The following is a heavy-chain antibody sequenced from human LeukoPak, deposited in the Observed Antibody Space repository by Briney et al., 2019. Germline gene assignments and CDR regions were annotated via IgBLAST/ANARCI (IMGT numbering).Heavy chain of an antibody. D-gene: IGHD6-19*01. J-gene: IGHJ4*02. CDR3: ARASDSIAVAGGVIDY. CDR1: GGSISSGGYS. CDR2: IYHSGST. Sequence: SQTLSLICAVSGGSISSGGYSWSWLRQPPGTGLEWIGYIYHSGSTYYNPSLKSRVTISVDRSKNQFSLKLSSVTAADTAVYYCARASDSIAVAGGVIDYWGQGTLVTVSS. V-gene: IGHV4-30-2*01.